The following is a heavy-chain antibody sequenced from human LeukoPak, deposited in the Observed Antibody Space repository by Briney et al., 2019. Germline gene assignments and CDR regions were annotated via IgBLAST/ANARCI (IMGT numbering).Heavy chain of an antibody. CDR3: ATESYYYDSSGYYSPYYFDY. Sequence: ASVKVSCKVSGYTLTELSMHWVRQAPGKGLEWMGGFDPEDGETIYAQKFQGRVTMTEDTSTDTAYMELSSLRSEDTAVYYCATESYYYDSSGYYSPYYFDYWGQGTLVTVSS. J-gene: IGHJ4*02. D-gene: IGHD3-22*01. CDR1: GYTLTELS. CDR2: FDPEDGET. V-gene: IGHV1-24*01.